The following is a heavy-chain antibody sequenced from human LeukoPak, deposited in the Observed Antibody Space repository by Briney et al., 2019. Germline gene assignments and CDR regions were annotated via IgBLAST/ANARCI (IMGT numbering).Heavy chain of an antibody. J-gene: IGHJ3*02. CDR2: IRSKAYGGTT. V-gene: IGHV3-49*04. CDR3: TRASIAARWIAFDI. Sequence: GGSLSLSCTASGFTFGDYAMSWVRQAPGKGLEWVGFIRSKAYGGTTEYAASVKGRFTISRDDSKSIAYLQMNSLKTEDTAVYYCTRASIAARWIAFDIWGQGTMVTVSS. CDR1: GFTFGDYA. D-gene: IGHD6-6*01.